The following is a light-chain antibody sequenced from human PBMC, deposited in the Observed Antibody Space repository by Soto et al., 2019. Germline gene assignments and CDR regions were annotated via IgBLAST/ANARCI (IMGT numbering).Light chain of an antibody. CDR3: CSYAGRSTWV. CDR2: EDS. Sequence: QSAPTQPASESGSPGQSITISCTGTSSDVGSYNLVSWYQQHPGKAPKLMIYEDSKRPSGVSNRFSGSKSGNTASLTISGLQAEDEADYYCCSYAGRSTWVLGGGTKLTVL. J-gene: IGLJ3*02. CDR1: SSDVGSYNL. V-gene: IGLV2-23*01.